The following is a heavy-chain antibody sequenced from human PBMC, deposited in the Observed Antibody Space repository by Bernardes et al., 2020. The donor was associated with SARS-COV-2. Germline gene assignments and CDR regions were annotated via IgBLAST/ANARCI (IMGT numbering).Heavy chain of an antibody. D-gene: IGHD3-16*01. Sequence: SVKASCKASGFTFTSSAVQWVRQARGQRLEWIGWIVVGSGNTNYAQKFQERVTITRDMSTSTAYMELSSLRSEDTAVYYCAAVGGGIWYFDLWGRGTLVTVYS. J-gene: IGHJ2*01. V-gene: IGHV1-58*01. CDR3: AAVGGGIWYFDL. CDR2: IVVGSGNT. CDR1: GFTFTSSA.